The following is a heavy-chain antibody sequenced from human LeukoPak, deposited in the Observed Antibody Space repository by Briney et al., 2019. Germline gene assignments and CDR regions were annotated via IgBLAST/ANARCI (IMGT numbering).Heavy chain of an antibody. CDR2: IHRDGSVR. Sequence: GGSLRLSCEASGFSFDAFWMSWVRQAPGKGLEWVANIHRDGSVRHYVESVRGRFTISRDNARNSLFLQMNSLRVEDTAVYYCAREDGGWLRADLWGQGTLVTVSS. CDR3: AREDGGWLRADL. V-gene: IGHV3-7*01. J-gene: IGHJ5*02. CDR1: GFSFDAFW. D-gene: IGHD5-24*01.